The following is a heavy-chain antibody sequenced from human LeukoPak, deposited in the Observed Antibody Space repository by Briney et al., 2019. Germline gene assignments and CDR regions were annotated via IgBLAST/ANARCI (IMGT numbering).Heavy chain of an antibody. Sequence: GGSLRLSCAASGFTFSNYWMHWVRQAPGKGLVWVSRIKSDGTSINYADSVKGRFTISRDNAKNRLFLQMNSLRAEDTAVYFCARGHWSGGRCHSVGYYGMDVWGQGTTVTVSS. CDR1: GFTFSNYW. CDR2: IKSDGTSI. D-gene: IGHD2-15*01. V-gene: IGHV3-74*01. J-gene: IGHJ6*02. CDR3: ARGHWSGGRCHSVGYYGMDV.